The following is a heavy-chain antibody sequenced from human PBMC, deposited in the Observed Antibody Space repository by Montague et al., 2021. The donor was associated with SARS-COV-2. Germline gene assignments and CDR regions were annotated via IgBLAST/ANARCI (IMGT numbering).Heavy chain of an antibody. Sequence: SETLSLTCIVSGSSVRSYYWGWIRQPPGKGLEWIGYIYDSGSTNYNPSXXSRVPISVDTSKNQFSLKLSSVTAADTAVYYCARENTVTTFGGPYYIDSWGQGTLVTVSA. J-gene: IGHJ4*02. D-gene: IGHD4-17*01. CDR1: GSSVRSYY. V-gene: IGHV4-59*02. CDR3: ARENTVTTFGGPYYIDS. CDR2: IYDSGST.